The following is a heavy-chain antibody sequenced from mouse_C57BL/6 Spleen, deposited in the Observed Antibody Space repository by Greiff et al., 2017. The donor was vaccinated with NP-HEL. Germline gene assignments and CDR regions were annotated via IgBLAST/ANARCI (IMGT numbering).Heavy chain of an antibody. J-gene: IGHJ4*01. D-gene: IGHD1-1*01. CDR2: IHPNSGST. Sequence: VKLQQPGAELVKPGASVKLSCKASGYTFTSYWMHWVKQRPGQGLEWIGMIHPNSGSTNYNEKFKSKATLTVDKSSSTAYMQLSSLTSEDSAVYYCARTDYYGSSGKAMDYWGQGTSVTVSS. CDR3: ARTDYYGSSGKAMDY. CDR1: GYTFTSYW. V-gene: IGHV1-64*01.